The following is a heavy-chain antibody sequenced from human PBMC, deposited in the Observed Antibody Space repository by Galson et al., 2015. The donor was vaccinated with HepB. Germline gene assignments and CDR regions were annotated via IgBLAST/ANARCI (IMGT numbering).Heavy chain of an antibody. D-gene: IGHD2-15*01. CDR1: GFTFSSYA. V-gene: IGHV3-30*04. Sequence: SLRLSCAASGFTFSSYAMHWVRQAPGKGLEWVAVISYDGSNKYYADSVKGRFTISRDNSKNTLYLQMNSLRAEDTAVYYCARGYCSGGSCYGYYYYGMDVWGQGTTVTVSS. J-gene: IGHJ6*02. CDR2: ISYDGSNK. CDR3: ARGYCSGGSCYGYYYYGMDV.